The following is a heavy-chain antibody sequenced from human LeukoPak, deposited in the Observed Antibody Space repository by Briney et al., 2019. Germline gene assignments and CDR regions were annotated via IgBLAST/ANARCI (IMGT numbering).Heavy chain of an antibody. CDR3: ARGRLAYCSGGSCYPFYYYYGMDV. CDR2: INHSGST. CDR1: GGSFSGYY. J-gene: IGHJ6*02. V-gene: IGHV4-34*01. Sequence: SETLSLTCAVYGGSFSGYYWSWIRQPPGKGLEWIGEINHSGSTNYNPSLKSRVTISVDTSKNQFSLKLSSVTTADTAVYYCARGRLAYCSGGSCYPFYYYYGMDVWGQGTTVTVSS. D-gene: IGHD2-15*01.